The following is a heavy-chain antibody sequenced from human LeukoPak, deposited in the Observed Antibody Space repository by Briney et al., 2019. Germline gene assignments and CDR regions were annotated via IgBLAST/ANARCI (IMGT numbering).Heavy chain of an antibody. V-gene: IGHV3-30*04. CDR1: GFIFSNYA. CDR3: ARDMRGDYGDYSSSDYYYGMDV. D-gene: IGHD4-17*01. J-gene: IGHJ6*02. CDR2: TAYDGSNE. Sequence: GGSLRLSCAVSGFIFSNYAMHWVRQAPGKGLEWVAVTAYDGSNEYYADSVKGRFTISRDNSKNTLNLQMNSLRAEDTAVYYCARDMRGDYGDYSSSDYYYGMDVWGQGTTVTVSS.